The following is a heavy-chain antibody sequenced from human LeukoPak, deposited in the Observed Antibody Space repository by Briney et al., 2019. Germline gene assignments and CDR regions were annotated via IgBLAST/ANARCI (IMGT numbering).Heavy chain of an antibody. CDR1: GGSFSGYY. J-gene: IGHJ4*02. CDR2: INHSGST. Sequence: SETLSLTCAVYGGSFSGYYWSWIRQPPGKGLEWIGEINHSGSTNYNPSLKSRVTISVDTSKNQFSLKLSSVTAADTAVYYCARFNGGYGGHVDYWGQGTLVTVSS. V-gene: IGHV4-34*01. D-gene: IGHD5-12*01. CDR3: ARFNGGYGGHVDY.